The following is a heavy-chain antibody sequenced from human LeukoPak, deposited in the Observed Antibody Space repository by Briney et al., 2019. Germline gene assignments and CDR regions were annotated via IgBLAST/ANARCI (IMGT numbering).Heavy chain of an antibody. Sequence: GGSLRLSCAASGFTFSSYAMSWVRQAPGKGLEWVSAISGSGGSTYYADSVKGRFTISRDNSKNTLYLQMNSLRAEDTAVYYCTKSTIPYYYYDSSAVAFDIWGQGTMVTVSS. CDR1: GFTFSSYA. CDR2: ISGSGGST. D-gene: IGHD3-22*01. CDR3: TKSTIPYYYYDSSAVAFDI. V-gene: IGHV3-23*01. J-gene: IGHJ3*02.